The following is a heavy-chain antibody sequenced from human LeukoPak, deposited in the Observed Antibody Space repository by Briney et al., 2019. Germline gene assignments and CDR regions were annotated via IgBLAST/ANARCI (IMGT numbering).Heavy chain of an antibody. CDR2: IYYSGST. CDR1: GGSISSYY. CDR3: ARLVPFVVRGVGSFDY. V-gene: IGHV4-59*08. Sequence: KPSETLSLTCTVSGGSISSYYWNWIRQPPGKGLEWIGYIYYSGSTNYNPSLKSRVTISVDTSKNQFSLKLSSVTAADTAVYYCARLVPFVVRGVGSFDYWGQGTLVTVSS. J-gene: IGHJ4*02. D-gene: IGHD3-10*01.